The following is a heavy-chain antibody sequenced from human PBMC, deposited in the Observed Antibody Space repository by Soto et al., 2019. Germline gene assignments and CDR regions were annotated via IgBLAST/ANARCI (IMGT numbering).Heavy chain of an antibody. D-gene: IGHD4-17*01. CDR3: ARLGNYGDFSY. CDR2: ISSSSSYI. V-gene: IGHV3-21*01. J-gene: IGHJ4*02. Sequence: GGSLRLSCAASGYTFSSYSMNWVRQAPGKGLEWVSSISSSSSYIYYADSVKGRFTISRDNAKNSLYLQMNSLRAEDTAVYYCARLGNYGDFSYWGQGTLVTVSS. CDR1: GYTFSSYS.